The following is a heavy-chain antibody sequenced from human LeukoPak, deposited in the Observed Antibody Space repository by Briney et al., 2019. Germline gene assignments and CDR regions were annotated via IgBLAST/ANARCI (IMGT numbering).Heavy chain of an antibody. Sequence: PGGSLRLSCAASGFTFSSYGMSWVRQAPGKGLEWVSAISGSGGSTYYADSVKGRFTISRDNSKNTLYLQMNSLRAEYMAVYYCAKAIVGPTYYFDYWGQGTLVTVSS. CDR3: AKAIVGPTYYFDY. D-gene: IGHD1-26*01. V-gene: IGHV3-23*01. CDR2: ISGSGGST. J-gene: IGHJ4*02. CDR1: GFTFSSYG.